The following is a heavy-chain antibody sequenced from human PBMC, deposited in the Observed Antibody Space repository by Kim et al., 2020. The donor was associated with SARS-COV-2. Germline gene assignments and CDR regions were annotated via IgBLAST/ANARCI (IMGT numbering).Heavy chain of an antibody. CDR3: IVATIAYYYGMDV. CDR1: GGSISSSSYY. D-gene: IGHD5-12*01. J-gene: IGHJ6*02. V-gene: IGHV4-39*07. CDR2: IYYSGST. Sequence: SETLSLTCTVSGGSISSSSYYWGWIRQPPGKGLEWIGSIYYSGSTYYNPSLKSRVTISVDTSKNQFSLKLSSVTAADTAVYYCIVATIAYYYGMDVWGQGTTVTVSS.